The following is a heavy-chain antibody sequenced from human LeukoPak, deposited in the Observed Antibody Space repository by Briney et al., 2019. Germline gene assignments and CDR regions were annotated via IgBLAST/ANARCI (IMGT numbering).Heavy chain of an antibody. J-gene: IGHJ6*03. CDR1: GYSIGSGYY. V-gene: IGHV4-38-2*02. CDR3: AREGRYRYGYNEYHSYMDI. D-gene: IGHD5-24*01. CDR2: IYHSGST. Sequence: SETLSLTCTVSGYSIGSGYYWGWIRQPPGKGLEWIGSIYHSGSTYYNPSLKSRVTISVDTSKNQFSLKLSSVTAAETAVYYCAREGRYRYGYNEYHSYMDIWGKGTTVTVSS.